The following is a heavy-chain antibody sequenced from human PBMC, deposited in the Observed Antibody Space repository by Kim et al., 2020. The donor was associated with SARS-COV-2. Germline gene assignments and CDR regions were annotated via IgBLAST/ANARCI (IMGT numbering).Heavy chain of an antibody. CDR2: ISDSGVRT. V-gene: IGHV3-23*01. Sequence: ISDSGVRTRYAASVKGRFTISRDNSKSTLFLQMNSLRAEDTAVYYCEASDYWGQGSLVTVSS. J-gene: IGHJ4*02. CDR3: EASDY.